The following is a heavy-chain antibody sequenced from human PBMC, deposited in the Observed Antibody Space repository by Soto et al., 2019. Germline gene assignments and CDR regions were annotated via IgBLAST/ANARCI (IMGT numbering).Heavy chain of an antibody. D-gene: IGHD2-8*01. V-gene: IGHV3-48*02. CDR3: ARANMASRGYYYGMDV. Sequence: PWGSLRLSCATSGFTFSFYSMTWVRQAPGRGLEWVSYISSSSSTIYYADSVKGRFTISRDNAKNSLYLQMNSLRDEDRAVYYCARANMASRGYYYGMDVWGQGTTVTVSS. CDR1: GFTFSFYS. J-gene: IGHJ6*02. CDR2: ISSSSSTI.